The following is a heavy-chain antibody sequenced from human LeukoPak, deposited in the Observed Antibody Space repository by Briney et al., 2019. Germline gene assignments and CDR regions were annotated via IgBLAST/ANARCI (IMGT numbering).Heavy chain of an antibody. J-gene: IGHJ5*02. CDR3: ASCRTLNWFDP. Sequence: PGGSLRLSCAASGFTLSNYWMFWVRQAPGKGLEWVSRINSEGTSTIYADSVKGRFTISRDNAKNSLYLQMNSLRAEDTAVYYCASCRTLNWFDPWGQGTLVTVSS. CDR1: GFTLSNYW. D-gene: IGHD2-2*01. CDR2: INSEGTST. V-gene: IGHV3-74*01.